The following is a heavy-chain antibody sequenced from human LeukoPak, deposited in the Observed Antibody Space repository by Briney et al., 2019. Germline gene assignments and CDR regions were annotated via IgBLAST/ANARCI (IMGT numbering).Heavy chain of an antibody. V-gene: IGHV1-69*04. Sequence: GASVKVSCKGSGVTFSSYVISWVRQAPGQGLEWMARIIPILGIANYAQKFQGRVTITADNSTSTAYMELSRLRSEDSAVYYCARDSRTKMSSDAFGIWGQWTMVTLSS. D-gene: IGHD5-24*01. J-gene: IGHJ3*02. CDR2: IIPILGIA. CDR3: ARDSRTKMSSDAFGI. CDR1: GVTFSSYV.